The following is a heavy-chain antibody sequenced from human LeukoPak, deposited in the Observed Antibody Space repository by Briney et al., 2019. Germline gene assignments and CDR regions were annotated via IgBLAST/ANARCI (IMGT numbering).Heavy chain of an antibody. Sequence: ASVKVSCKASGGTFSSYAISWVRQAPGQGLEWMGGIIPIFGTANYAQKFQGRVTITTDESTSTAYMELSSLRSEDTAVYYCARVLGATRDAFDIWGQGTMVTVSS. V-gene: IGHV1-69*05. CDR1: GGTFSSYA. J-gene: IGHJ3*02. CDR3: ARVLGATRDAFDI. CDR2: IIPIFGTA. D-gene: IGHD1-26*01.